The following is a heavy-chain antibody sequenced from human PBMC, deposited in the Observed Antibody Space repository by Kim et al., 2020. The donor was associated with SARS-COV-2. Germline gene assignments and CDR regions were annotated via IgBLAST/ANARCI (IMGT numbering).Heavy chain of an antibody. CDR3: ASFLTVGYYGMDV. V-gene: IGHV4-34*01. Sequence: YNPSLKSRVTISVDTSKNQFSLKLSSVTAADTAVYYCASFLTVGYYGMDVWGQGTTVTVSS. D-gene: IGHD1-26*01. J-gene: IGHJ6*02.